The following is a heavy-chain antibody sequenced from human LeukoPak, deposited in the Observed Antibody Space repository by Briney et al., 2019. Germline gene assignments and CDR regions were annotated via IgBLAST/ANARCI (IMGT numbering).Heavy chain of an antibody. D-gene: IGHD6-13*01. V-gene: IGHV3-30-3*01. J-gene: IGHJ4*02. CDR3: AREGQPETFDY. CDR1: GFTFNNYA. Sequence: GGSLRLSCAASGFTFNNYAMHWVRQAPGKGLEWVAVISYDGSNKYYADSVKGRFTISRDNSKNTLYLQMNSLRPEDTALYYCAREGQPETFDYWGQGTLVTVSS. CDR2: ISYDGSNK.